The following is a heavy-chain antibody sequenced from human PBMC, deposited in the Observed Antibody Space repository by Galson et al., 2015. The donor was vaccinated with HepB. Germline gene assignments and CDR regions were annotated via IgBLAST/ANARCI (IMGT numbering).Heavy chain of an antibody. V-gene: IGHV4-61*02. Sequence: LSLTCTVSGGSISSGSYYWSWIRQPAGKGLEWIGRIYTSGSTNYNPSLKSRVTMSVDTSKNQFSLKLSSVTAADTAVYYCAREGRRAAAGTRYYYYYYMDVWGKGTTVTVSS. D-gene: IGHD6-13*01. CDR3: AREGRRAAAGTRYYYYYYMDV. J-gene: IGHJ6*03. CDR1: GGSISSGSYY. CDR2: IYTSGST.